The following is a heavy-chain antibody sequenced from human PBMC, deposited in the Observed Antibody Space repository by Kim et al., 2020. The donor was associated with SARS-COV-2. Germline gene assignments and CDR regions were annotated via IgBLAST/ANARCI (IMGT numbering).Heavy chain of an antibody. V-gene: IGHV5-51*01. CDR3: ARHYDFWSGANWFDP. D-gene: IGHD3-3*01. J-gene: IGHJ5*02. Sequence: PSFQGQVTISADKSISTAYLQWSSMKASDTAMYYCARHYDFWSGANWFDPWGQGTLVTVSS.